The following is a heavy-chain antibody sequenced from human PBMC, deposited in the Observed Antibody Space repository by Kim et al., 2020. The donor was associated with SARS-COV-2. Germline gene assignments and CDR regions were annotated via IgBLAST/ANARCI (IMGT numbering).Heavy chain of an antibody. V-gene: IGHV3-48*02. CDR3: ARDQDY. J-gene: IGHJ4*02. Sequence: SSSSTIYYADSVKGRFTISRDNAKNSLYLQMNSLRDEDTAVYYCARDQDYWGQGTLVTVSS. CDR2: SSSSTI.